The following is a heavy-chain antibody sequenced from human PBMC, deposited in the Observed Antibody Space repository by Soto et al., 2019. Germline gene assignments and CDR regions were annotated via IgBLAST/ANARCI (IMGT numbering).Heavy chain of an antibody. CDR2: IYYSGSS. CDR3: ARSNSWAQFYHYYGMDV. CDR1: GGSISSYY. Sequence: PSETLSLTSTVSGGSISSYYWSWIRQSPGKGLEWIGQIYYSGSSYYKPSLMSRVTISVDTSKNQFSMKLSSVTAADTAVYYCARSNSWAQFYHYYGMDVWCQGTTVTAP. V-gene: IGHV4-59*01. J-gene: IGHJ6*02. D-gene: IGHD6-13*01.